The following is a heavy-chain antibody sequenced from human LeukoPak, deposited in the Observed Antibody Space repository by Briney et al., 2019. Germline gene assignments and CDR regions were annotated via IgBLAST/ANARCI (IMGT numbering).Heavy chain of an antibody. CDR1: GFSIDDYA. D-gene: IGHD2-21*02. CDR3: XXXXXXXWPLYYFDY. CDR2: ISWNTGTI. J-gene: IGHJ4*02. Sequence: GGSLRLSCAASGFSIDDYAMHWVRQAPGKGLEWVSGISWNTGTIGYADSVKGRFTISRDNAENSLYLQMNSLRAEDTALYYXXXXXXXXWPLYYFDYWGQGTLVTVSS. V-gene: IGHV3-9*01.